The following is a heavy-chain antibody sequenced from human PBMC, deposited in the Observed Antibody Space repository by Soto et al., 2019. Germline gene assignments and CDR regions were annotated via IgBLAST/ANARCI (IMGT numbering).Heavy chain of an antibody. V-gene: IGHV3-23*01. CDR3: AKDMTKWCGEPKGYFDY. Sequence: EVQLLESGGGLVQPGGSLRLSCAASGFTFSSYAMSWVRQAPGKRLEWVSAISGSGGSTYYADSVKGRFTISRDNSKNPLYLQMNSLRAEDTAVYYWAKDMTKWCGEPKGYFDYWGQGTLVTVSS. CDR2: ISGSGGST. J-gene: IGHJ4*02. D-gene: IGHD3-10*01. CDR1: GFTFSSYA.